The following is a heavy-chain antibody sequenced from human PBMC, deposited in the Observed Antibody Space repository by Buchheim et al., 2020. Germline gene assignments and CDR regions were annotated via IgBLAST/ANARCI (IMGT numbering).Heavy chain of an antibody. CDR3: ARNTDDFWSGYGYYYYYYMDV. J-gene: IGHJ6*03. CDR2: IYYSGST. D-gene: IGHD3-3*01. CDR1: GGSISSYY. Sequence: QVQLQESGPGLVKPSETLSLTCTVSGGSISSYYWSWIRQPPGKGLEWIGYIYYSGSTNYNPSLKSRVTISVDKSKNQFSLKLSSVTAADTAVYYCARNTDDFWSGYGYYYYYYMDVWGKGTT. V-gene: IGHV4-59*01.